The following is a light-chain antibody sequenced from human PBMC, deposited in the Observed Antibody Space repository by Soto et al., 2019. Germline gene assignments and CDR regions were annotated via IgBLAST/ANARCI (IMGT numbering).Light chain of an antibody. CDR1: QRVSRH. J-gene: IGKJ5*01. Sequence: EIVLTQSLATLSLSPGERATLSCRASQRVSRHLDWYQQKPGQAPRLLIYDASTSATGIPARFSGSGSGTDFTLTISRLEPEDFAGYYCQERTNWPITFGEVKRLEIK. CDR2: DAS. V-gene: IGKV3-11*01. CDR3: QERTNWPIT.